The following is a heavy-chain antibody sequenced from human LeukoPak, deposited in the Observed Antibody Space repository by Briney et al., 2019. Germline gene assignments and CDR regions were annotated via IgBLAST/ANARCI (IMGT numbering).Heavy chain of an antibody. CDR1: GFTFSTYS. CDR2: ISISSITK. D-gene: IGHD2-15*01. CDR3: AKEMGFCSGGSCYRWFDS. J-gene: IGHJ5*01. V-gene: IGHV3-48*01. Sequence: PGGSLRLSCAASGFTFSTYSMSWVRQAPGEGPEWLSYISISSITKYYADSVKGRFTISREHAKNSLSLPMNSLSANDTAVYYCAKEMGFCSGGSCYRWFDSWGQGTLVTVSS.